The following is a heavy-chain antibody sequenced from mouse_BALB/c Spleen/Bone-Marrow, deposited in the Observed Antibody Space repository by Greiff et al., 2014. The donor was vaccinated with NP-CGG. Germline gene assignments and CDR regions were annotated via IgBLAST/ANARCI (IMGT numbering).Heavy chain of an antibody. CDR3: AREGDGAY. CDR2: ISDGGSYA. J-gene: IGHJ3*01. V-gene: IGHV5-4*02. CDR1: GFTFSDYY. D-gene: IGHD3-3*01. Sequence: EVQLVESGGGLVKPGGSLKLSCAASGFTFSDYYMCWVRQTPEKRLEWVATISDGGSYAYYPDSVKGRFTISRDNAKNNLYLQMSSLKSEDTAMYYCAREGDGAYWGQGTLVTVSA.